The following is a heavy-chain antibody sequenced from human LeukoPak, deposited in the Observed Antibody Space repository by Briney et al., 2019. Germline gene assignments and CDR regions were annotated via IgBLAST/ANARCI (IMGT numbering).Heavy chain of an antibody. CDR2: INPNSGGT. J-gene: IGHJ5*02. D-gene: IGHD3-16*01. Sequence: ASVKVSCKASGYTFTGYYMHWVRQAPGQGLEWMGWINPNSGGTNYAQKFQGRVTMTRDTSISTAYMELSRLRSDDTAVYYCARGRRRDFMITFGGVTGGWFDPWGQGTLVTVSS. V-gene: IGHV1-2*02. CDR1: GYTFTGYY. CDR3: ARGRRRDFMITFGGVTGGWFDP.